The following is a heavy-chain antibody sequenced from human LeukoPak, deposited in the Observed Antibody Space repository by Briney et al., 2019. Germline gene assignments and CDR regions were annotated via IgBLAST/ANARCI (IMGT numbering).Heavy chain of an antibody. Sequence: ASVKVSCKASGYTFTSYAMHWVRQAPGQRLEWMGWINAGNGNTKYSQKFQGRVTITRDTSASTAYMELSSLRSEDTAIYYCAREGYYGSGSPPSLYFDYWGQGTLVTVSS. V-gene: IGHV1-3*01. J-gene: IGHJ4*02. CDR2: INAGNGNT. D-gene: IGHD3-10*01. CDR3: AREGYYGSGSPPSLYFDY. CDR1: GYTFTSYA.